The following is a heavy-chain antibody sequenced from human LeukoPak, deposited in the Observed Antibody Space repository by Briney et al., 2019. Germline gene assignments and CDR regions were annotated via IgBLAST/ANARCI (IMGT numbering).Heavy chain of an antibody. CDR1: GFTFSSYW. CDR2: IKQDGSEK. Sequence: GGSLRLSCAASGFTFSSYWMSWVRQAPGKGLEWVSNIKQDGSEKYYVDSVKGRFTISRDNAKNSLYLQMNSLRAEATAVYYCAGGYCSSTSCFDYWGQGTLVTVSS. J-gene: IGHJ4*02. V-gene: IGHV3-7*01. CDR3: AGGYCSSTSCFDY. D-gene: IGHD2-2*01.